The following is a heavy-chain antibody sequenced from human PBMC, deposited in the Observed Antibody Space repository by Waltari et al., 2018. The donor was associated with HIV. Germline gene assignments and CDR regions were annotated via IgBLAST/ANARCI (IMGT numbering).Heavy chain of an antibody. D-gene: IGHD5-18*01. CDR2: ISNSGNTI. J-gene: IGHJ4*02. CDR3: ARILQLWLLLDY. Sequence: QVQLVESGGGLVKPGGSLRLSCAASGFPFSDYYMSWIRQAPGKGLEWVSYISNSGNTIYYADSVKGRFTISRDNAKNSLYLQMNSLGPEDTAVYYCARILQLWLLLDYWGQGTLVTVSS. V-gene: IGHV3-11*01. CDR1: GFPFSDYY.